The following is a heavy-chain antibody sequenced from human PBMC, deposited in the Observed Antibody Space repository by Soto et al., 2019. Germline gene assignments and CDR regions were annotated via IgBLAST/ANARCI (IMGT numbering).Heavy chain of an antibody. D-gene: IGHD7-27*01. CDR1: GFIFNNYW. Sequence: GGSLRLSCAASGFIFNNYWMHWVRQAPGKGLVWVSRINSDGSSTSYADSVKGRFTISRDNAKNTLYLQMNSLRAEDTAVYYCARETNWGPDYWGQGTLVTVSS. CDR3: ARETNWGPDY. V-gene: IGHV3-74*01. J-gene: IGHJ4*02. CDR2: INSDGSST.